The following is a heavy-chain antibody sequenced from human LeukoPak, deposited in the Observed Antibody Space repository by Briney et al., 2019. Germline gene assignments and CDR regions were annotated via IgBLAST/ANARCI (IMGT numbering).Heavy chain of an antibody. J-gene: IGHJ4*02. Sequence: GGSLRLSCAASGFTFSSYWMHWVRQAPGKGLVWVSRINSDGSSTSYADSVKGRFTISRDNAKNTLYLQMNNLRAEDTAVYYCAREIVVVPAALDYWGQGTLVTVSS. CDR1: GFTFSSYW. CDR2: INSDGSST. D-gene: IGHD2-2*01. V-gene: IGHV3-74*01. CDR3: AREIVVVPAALDY.